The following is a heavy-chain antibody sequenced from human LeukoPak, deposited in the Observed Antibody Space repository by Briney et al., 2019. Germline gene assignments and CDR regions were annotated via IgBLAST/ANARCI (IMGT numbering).Heavy chain of an antibody. CDR2: INPNSGGT. CDR3: ARDLRLYGSFYGMDV. Sequence: ASVKVSCKASGYTFTGYYMHWVRQAPGQGLEWMGWINPNSGGTNYAQKFQGRVTMTRDTSISTAYIELSRLRSDDTAVYYCARDLRLYGSFYGMDVWGQGTTVTVSS. J-gene: IGHJ6*02. D-gene: IGHD4-17*01. CDR1: GYTFTGYY. V-gene: IGHV1-2*02.